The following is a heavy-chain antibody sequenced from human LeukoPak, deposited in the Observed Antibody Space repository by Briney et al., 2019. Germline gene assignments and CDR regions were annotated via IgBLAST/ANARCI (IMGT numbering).Heavy chain of an antibody. V-gene: IGHV1-8*03. D-gene: IGHD6-13*01. CDR1: GYTFTSYD. J-gene: IGHJ6*03. CDR2: MNPNSGNT. Sequence: ASVKVSCKDSGYTFTSYDINWVRQATGQGREGMGWMNPNSGNTGYEQKFQGRVTITRNNAISTDYMEMSSLRSEDTAVYYCARVSSSSWYQYYYYYYMDVWGKGTTVTVSS. CDR3: ARVSSSSWYQYYYYYYMDV.